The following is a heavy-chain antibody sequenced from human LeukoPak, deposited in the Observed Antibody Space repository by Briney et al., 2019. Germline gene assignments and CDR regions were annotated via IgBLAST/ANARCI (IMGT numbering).Heavy chain of an antibody. D-gene: IGHD4-11*01. Sequence: GASVKVSCKASGYTFTTYYMHWVRQAPGQGLEWMGIINPSGGSTTYAQKFQGRVTTTRDTSTSTVSMELSSLRSEDTAVFFCARAFTVRSRIDYWGQGTLVTVSS. CDR2: INPSGGST. CDR3: ARAFTVRSRIDY. V-gene: IGHV1-46*01. CDR1: GYTFTTYY. J-gene: IGHJ4*02.